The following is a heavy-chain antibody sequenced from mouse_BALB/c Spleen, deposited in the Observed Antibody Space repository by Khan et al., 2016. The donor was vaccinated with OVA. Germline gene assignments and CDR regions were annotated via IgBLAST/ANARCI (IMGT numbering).Heavy chain of an antibody. CDR3: ARQPDYHYYRMDY. J-gene: IGHJ4*01. Sequence: QVQLKESGPGLVAPSQSLSITCTISGFSLTNYGVHWVRQPPGKGLEWLVVIWSDGTTTYDSALKYRLTISTDNSKSQVFLKMDSLQTDDTAMYDCARQPDYHYYRMDYWGQGTSVTVSS. CDR1: GFSLTNYG. V-gene: IGHV2-6-1*01. CDR2: IWSDGTT. D-gene: IGHD1-1*02.